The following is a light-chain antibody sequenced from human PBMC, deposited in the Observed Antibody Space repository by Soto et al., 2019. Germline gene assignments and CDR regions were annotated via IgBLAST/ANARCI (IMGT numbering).Light chain of an antibody. CDR1: QSISSY. CDR2: AAS. Sequence: DIQMTQSPSSLSASVGDRVTITCRASQSISSYLNWYQKKPGKAPKLLIYAASTLHSGVPSRFSGSGSGTDFTLIISSLQPEDFATFYCQQSYNTPVTFGQGTQLEIK. CDR3: QQSYNTPVT. V-gene: IGKV1-39*01. J-gene: IGKJ5*01.